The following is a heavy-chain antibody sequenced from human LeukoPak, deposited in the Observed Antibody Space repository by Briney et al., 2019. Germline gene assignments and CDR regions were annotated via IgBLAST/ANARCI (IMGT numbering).Heavy chain of an antibody. D-gene: IGHD4-23*01. CDR1: GGPITSYY. Sequence: PSETLSLTCTVSGGPITSYYWSWIRQPPAKGLEWIGYFSYSGSTNYNPSLKSRVTISVDTSKNQFSLKLISVTAADTAVYYCARGFGYGGNSNYWGQGTLVTVSS. CDR2: FSYSGST. V-gene: IGHV4-59*01. J-gene: IGHJ4*02. CDR3: ARGFGYGGNSNY.